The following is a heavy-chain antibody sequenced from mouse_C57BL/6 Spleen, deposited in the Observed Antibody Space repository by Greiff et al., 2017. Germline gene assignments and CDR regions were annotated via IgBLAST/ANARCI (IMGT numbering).Heavy chain of an antibody. CDR1: GYTFTSYG. D-gene: IGHD2-5*01. CDR2: IYIGNGYT. V-gene: IGHV1-58*01. J-gene: IGHJ4*01. CDR3: AGYSKDAMDY. Sequence: EVQLQESGAELVRPGSSVKMSCKTSGYTFTSYGIKWVKQRPGQGLEWIGYIYIGNGYTEDNEKFKGKATLTSDTSSSTAYMQRSSLTSEDSAIYFSAGYSKDAMDYWGQGTSVTVSS.